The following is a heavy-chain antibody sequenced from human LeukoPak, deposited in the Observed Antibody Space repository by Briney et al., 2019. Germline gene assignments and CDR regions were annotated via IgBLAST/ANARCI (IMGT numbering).Heavy chain of an antibody. CDR2: ISYDGSNK. Sequence: GGSLRLSCAASGLTFSSYAMHWVRQAPGKGLEWVAVISYDGSNKYYADSVKGRFTISRDNSKNTLYLQMNSLRAEDTAVYYCARDSIVGATEYAFDIWGQGTMVTVSS. CDR3: ARDSIVGATEYAFDI. V-gene: IGHV3-30-3*01. D-gene: IGHD1-26*01. J-gene: IGHJ3*02. CDR1: GLTFSSYA.